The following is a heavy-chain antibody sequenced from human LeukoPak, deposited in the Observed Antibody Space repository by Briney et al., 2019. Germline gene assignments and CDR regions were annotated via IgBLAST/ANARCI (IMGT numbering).Heavy chain of an antibody. Sequence: PGGSLRLSCAASGFTFDDYAMHWVRQAPGKGLEWVSGISWNSGSIGYADSVKGRFTISRDNAKNSLYLQMNSLRAEDTAVYYCARVGPPGPSSGWYFDYWGQGTLVTVSS. D-gene: IGHD6-19*01. CDR3: ARVGPPGPSSGWYFDY. V-gene: IGHV3-9*01. CDR2: ISWNSGSI. J-gene: IGHJ4*02. CDR1: GFTFDDYA.